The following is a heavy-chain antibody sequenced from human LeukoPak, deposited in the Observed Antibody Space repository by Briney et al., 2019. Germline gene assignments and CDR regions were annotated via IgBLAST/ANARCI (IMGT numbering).Heavy chain of an antibody. CDR3: ARGGRDGHNPLEY. CDR1: GYIFTSYW. D-gene: IGHD5-24*01. Sequence: GESLKISCKGSGYIFTSYWIGWVRQMPGKGLEWMGMIYPGDSETRYSPSLEGQVTISADKSISTAYLQCSSLKASDSAMYYCARGGRDGHNPLEYWGQGTLVTVSS. J-gene: IGHJ4*02. V-gene: IGHV5-51*01. CDR2: IYPGDSET.